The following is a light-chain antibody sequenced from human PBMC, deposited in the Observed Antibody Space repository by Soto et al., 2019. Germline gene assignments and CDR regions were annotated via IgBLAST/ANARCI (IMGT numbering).Light chain of an antibody. Sequence: QSVLTQPASVSGSPGQSITISCTGTSSDVGSHNLVSWYQQHPGKAPKPIIYEVNKRPSGVSNRFSGSKSGNTASLTIFGLQTEDEADYYCCSFAGSGTYVFGTGTKVTVL. V-gene: IGLV2-23*02. CDR3: CSFAGSGTYV. CDR1: SSDVGSHNL. J-gene: IGLJ1*01. CDR2: EVN.